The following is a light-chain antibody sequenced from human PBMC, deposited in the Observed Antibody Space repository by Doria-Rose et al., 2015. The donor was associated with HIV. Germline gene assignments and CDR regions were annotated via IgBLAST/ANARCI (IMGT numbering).Light chain of an antibody. CDR2: TTT. CDR1: QDISNY. J-gene: IGKJ1*01. CDR3: QKYNTAPPT. V-gene: IGKV1-27*01. Sequence: DIQLTQSPSSLSASVGDRATITCRASQDISNYLAWYQQKPGKSPKLLIYTTTTLQSGVPSRFSGSGSGRNFTLSISSLQPEDVATYFCQKYNTAPPTFGQGTKVEIK.